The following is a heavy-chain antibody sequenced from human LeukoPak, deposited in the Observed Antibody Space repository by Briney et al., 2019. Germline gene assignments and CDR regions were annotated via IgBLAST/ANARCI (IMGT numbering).Heavy chain of an antibody. CDR3: ARRGAPDGLDV. CDR2: IYPGDSDT. V-gene: IGHV5-51*01. D-gene: IGHD1-14*01. J-gene: IGHJ6*02. Sequence: GDSLKISCKVSGYRFTSYWIAWVRQMPGKGLEYMGIIYPGDSDTRYSSSFQGQVTISVDKSTSIAYLQWSSLKASDTAMYYCARRGAPDGLDVWGRGTTVTVSS. CDR1: GYRFTSYW.